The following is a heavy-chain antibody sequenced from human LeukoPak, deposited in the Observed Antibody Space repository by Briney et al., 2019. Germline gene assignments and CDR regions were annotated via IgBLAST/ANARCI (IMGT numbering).Heavy chain of an antibody. Sequence: GASVKVSCKASGYRFSSCGINWMRQAPGQGLEWMGWISAYNGDTNYAQKLQGRVTMTTDTSTSTAYMDLRSLRSDDTAVYYCARGGYYDSGSFPDYWGQGTLVTVSS. CDR1: GYRFSSCG. CDR2: ISAYNGDT. V-gene: IGHV1-18*01. J-gene: IGHJ4*02. D-gene: IGHD3-10*01. CDR3: ARGGYYDSGSFPDY.